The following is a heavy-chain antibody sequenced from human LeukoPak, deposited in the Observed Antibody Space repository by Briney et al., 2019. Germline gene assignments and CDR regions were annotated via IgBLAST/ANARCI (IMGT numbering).Heavy chain of an antibody. Sequence: PGRSLRLSCAASGFTFSSYAMHWVRQAPGQRPEWMGWINAGNGNTKYSQEFQGRVTITRDTSASTAYMELSSLRSEDMAVYYCARTSTDKYSGYNDLWGQGTLVTVSS. CDR1: GFTFSSYA. V-gene: IGHV1-3*03. CDR3: ARTSTDKYSGYNDL. CDR2: INAGNGNT. D-gene: IGHD5-12*01. J-gene: IGHJ5*02.